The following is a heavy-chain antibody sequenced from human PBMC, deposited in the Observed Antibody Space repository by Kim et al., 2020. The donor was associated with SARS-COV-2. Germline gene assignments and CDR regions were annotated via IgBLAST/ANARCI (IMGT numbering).Heavy chain of an antibody. CDR3: ARGPKRMAARPLTEVDY. J-gene: IGHJ4*02. Sequence: SETLSLTCAVYGGSFSGYYWSWIRQPPGKGLEWIGEINHSGSTNYNPSLKSRVTISVDTSKNQFSLKLSSVTAADTAVYYCARGPKRMAARPLTEVDYWGQGTLVTVSS. D-gene: IGHD6-6*01. CDR1: GGSFSGYY. V-gene: IGHV4-34*01. CDR2: INHSGST.